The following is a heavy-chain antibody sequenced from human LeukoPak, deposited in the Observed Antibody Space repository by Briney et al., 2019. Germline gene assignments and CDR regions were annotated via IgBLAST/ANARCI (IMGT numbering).Heavy chain of an antibody. D-gene: IGHD5-18*01. CDR1: GDSITNSHW. CDR3: AKDLHTGIAPGY. CDR2: IYLSGDT. J-gene: IGHJ4*02. V-gene: IGHV4-4*02. Sequence: SETLSLTCAVSGDSITNSHWWSWVRQPPGKGLEWIGVIYLSGDTDYNPSLKSRVTISIDKSKNQFSLRLTYVTAADTAVYYCAKDLHTGIAPGYWGQGILVTVSS.